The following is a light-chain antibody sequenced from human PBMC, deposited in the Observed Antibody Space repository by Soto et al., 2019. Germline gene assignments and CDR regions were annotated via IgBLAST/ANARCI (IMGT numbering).Light chain of an antibody. V-gene: IGKV3-20*01. J-gene: IGKJ1*01. Sequence: EIVLTQSPGTLSLSPGERATLSCRASQSVSSYYLAWYQQKPGQAPRLLIYAASSRATGIPDRFSGSGSGTDFTLTISRLEPEDFAVYYCHEYNTWPWTFGQGTKVDI. CDR3: HEYNTWPWT. CDR1: QSVSSYY. CDR2: AAS.